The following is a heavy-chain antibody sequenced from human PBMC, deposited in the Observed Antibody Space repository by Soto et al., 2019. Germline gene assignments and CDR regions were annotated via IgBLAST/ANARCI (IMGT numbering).Heavy chain of an antibody. D-gene: IGHD3-22*01. CDR2: ISAYNGNT. Sequence: ASVKVSCKASGYTFTSYGISWVRQAPGQGLEWMGWISAYNGNTNYAQKLQGRVTMTTDTSTSTAYMELRSLRSDDTAVYYCAREFGYYDSSGYWFDPWGQGXLVTVYS. CDR3: AREFGYYDSSGYWFDP. CDR1: GYTFTSYG. J-gene: IGHJ5*02. V-gene: IGHV1-18*04.